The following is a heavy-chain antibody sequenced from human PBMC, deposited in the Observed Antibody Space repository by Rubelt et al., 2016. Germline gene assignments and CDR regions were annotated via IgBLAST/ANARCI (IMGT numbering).Heavy chain of an antibody. J-gene: IGHJ4*02. CDR2: IYFSGGT. Sequence: QVQLQESGPGLVKPSETLSLTCTVSGGSINSYYWSWIRQPPGKGLEWIGHIYFSGGTNYNPYLKTRVTVSVATSRDHFALRRELVTAPDPAGKYCAWSGEQEEVLDYWGQGTLVSVSS. D-gene: IGHD7-27*01. CDR1: GGSINSYY. CDR3: AWSGEQEEVLDY. V-gene: IGHV4-59*08.